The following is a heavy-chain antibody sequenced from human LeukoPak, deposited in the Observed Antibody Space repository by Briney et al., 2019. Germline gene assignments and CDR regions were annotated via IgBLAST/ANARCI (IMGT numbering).Heavy chain of an antibody. CDR1: GFTFSSYA. Sequence: GGSLRLSCAASGFTFSSYAMSWVRQAPGKGLEWVSAISGSGGSTYYADSVKGRFTISRDNSKNTLYLQMNSLGAEDTAVYYCANGERPPGRFDYWGQGTLVTVSS. CDR3: ANGERPPGRFDY. D-gene: IGHD7-27*01. V-gene: IGHV3-23*01. CDR2: ISGSGGST. J-gene: IGHJ4*02.